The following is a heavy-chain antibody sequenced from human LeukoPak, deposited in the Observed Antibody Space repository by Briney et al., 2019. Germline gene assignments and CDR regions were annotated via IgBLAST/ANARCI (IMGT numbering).Heavy chain of an antibody. CDR2: IYGSGNT. Sequence: PSQTLSLTCTVSGGSISRGGYYWSWIRQPPGKGLEWIGYIYGSGNTNYNPSLKSRVTMSIDTSKNQFSLKLTSVTAADTATYYCARETSLAGFASGLGFNYWGQGILVTVSS. J-gene: IGHJ4*02. D-gene: IGHD6-19*01. V-gene: IGHV4-61*08. CDR1: GGSISRGGYY. CDR3: ARETSLAGFASGLGFNY.